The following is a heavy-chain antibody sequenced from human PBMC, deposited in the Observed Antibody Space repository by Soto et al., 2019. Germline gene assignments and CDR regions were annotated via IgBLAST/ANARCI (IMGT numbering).Heavy chain of an antibody. CDR3: ASRYSSSSWSALDY. V-gene: IGHV3-53*01. CDR1: GFTVSSFY. D-gene: IGHD2-2*01. Sequence: GGSLRLSCVASGFTVSSFYMSWVRQVPGEGLEWISIIYSGGSTYYADSVKGRFTISRDNSKNTLYLQMDDLRAEDTAIYYCASRYSSSSWSALDYWGQGTLVTVSS. J-gene: IGHJ4*02. CDR2: IYSGGST.